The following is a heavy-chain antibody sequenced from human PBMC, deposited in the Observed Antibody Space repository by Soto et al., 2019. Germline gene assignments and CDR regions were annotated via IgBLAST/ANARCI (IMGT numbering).Heavy chain of an antibody. V-gene: IGHV3-7*01. CDR1: GFNFRSYW. CDR3: ARGTCRSATCYAIYFDS. CDR2: VKQDGSKK. D-gene: IGHD2-2*01. Sequence: EVQLVESGGGVVQPGGSLRLSCVASGFNFRSYWMSWVRQAPGKGLEWVANVKQDGSKKYYVDSVKGRFTISRDNAQNSLYLQMNSLRAEDTAVYYCARGTCRSATCYAIYFDSWGQGTLVPVSS. J-gene: IGHJ4*02.